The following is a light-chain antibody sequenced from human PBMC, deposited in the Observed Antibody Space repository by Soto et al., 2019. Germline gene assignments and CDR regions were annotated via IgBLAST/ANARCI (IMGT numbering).Light chain of an antibody. Sequence: QSALTQPASVSGSPGQSITISCTGTSSDVGGYNYVSWYQQHPGKAPKLMIYEVSNRPSGVSNRFSGSKSGNTASLTISGLQAEDEAEYYCSSYTSSSIVYVFGTGTKVTVL. CDR3: SSYTSSSIVYV. CDR2: EVS. V-gene: IGLV2-14*01. CDR1: SSDVGGYNY. J-gene: IGLJ1*01.